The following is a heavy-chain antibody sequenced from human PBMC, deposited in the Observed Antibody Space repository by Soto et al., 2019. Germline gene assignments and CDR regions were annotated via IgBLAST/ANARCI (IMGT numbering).Heavy chain of an antibody. CDR3: AKAGYSYGYGTTIPTGGFDI. V-gene: IGHV3-23*01. Sequence: PGGSLRLSCEASGFTFSSYGMHWVRQAPGKGLEWVSAISGSGGSTYYADSVKGRFTISRDNSKNTLYLQMNSLRAEDTAVYYCAKAGYSYGYGTTIPTGGFDIWGQGTMVTVSS. J-gene: IGHJ3*02. CDR1: GFTFSSYG. D-gene: IGHD5-18*01. CDR2: ISGSGGST.